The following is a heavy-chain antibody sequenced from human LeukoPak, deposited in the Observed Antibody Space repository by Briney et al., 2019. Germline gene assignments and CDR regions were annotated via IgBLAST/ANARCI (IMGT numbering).Heavy chain of an antibody. Sequence: SQTLSLTCAVSGGSISSGGYSWSWIRQPPGKGLEWIGYVFYSGSTNYNPSLKSRVTISVDTSKNQFSLKLNSVTAADTAVYYCARDRYALTFDYWGQGILVTVSS. CDR1: GGSISSGGYS. CDR3: ARDRYALTFDY. V-gene: IGHV4-61*08. D-gene: IGHD3-16*01. J-gene: IGHJ4*02. CDR2: VFYSGST.